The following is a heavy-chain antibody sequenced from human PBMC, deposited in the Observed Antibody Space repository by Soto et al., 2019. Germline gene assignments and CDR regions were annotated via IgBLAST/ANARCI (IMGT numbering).Heavy chain of an antibody. V-gene: IGHV4-39*01. CDR1: GGSISSSSYY. CDR2: IYYSGST. CDR3: ARRGYDHELDY. Sequence: QLQLQESGPGLVKPSETLSLTCTVSGGSISSSSYYWGWIRQPPGKGLEWIGSIYYSGSTYYNPSRKSRATIAVDTSKNQFSLKLSSVTAADTAVYSCARRGYDHELDYWGQGTLVTVSS. D-gene: IGHD5-12*01. J-gene: IGHJ4*02.